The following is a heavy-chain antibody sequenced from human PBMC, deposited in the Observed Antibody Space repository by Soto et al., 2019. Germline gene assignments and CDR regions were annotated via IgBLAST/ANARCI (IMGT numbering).Heavy chain of an antibody. CDR3: ARGVAVAGYRFDY. D-gene: IGHD6-19*01. Sequence: GGSLRLSCAASGFTFSSYWMSWVRQAPGKGLEWVANIKQDGSEKYSVDSVKGRFTISRDNAKSSLYLQMNSLRAEDTAVYYCARGVAVAGYRFDYWGRGTLVTVSS. CDR1: GFTFSSYW. CDR2: IKQDGSEK. V-gene: IGHV3-7*01. J-gene: IGHJ4*02.